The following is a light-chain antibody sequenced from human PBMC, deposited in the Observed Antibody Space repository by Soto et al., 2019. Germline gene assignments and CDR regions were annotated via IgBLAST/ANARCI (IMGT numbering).Light chain of an antibody. J-gene: IGKJ3*01. CDR1: QNVSTY. Sequence: EIVLTQSPATLSLSPGERVTLSCRASQNVSTYLAWYQQKPGQAPRLLIYDASDRAAGIPARFSGCGSGTDFTLSISIAEPEDSAVYYCQQRTNWLTFGPGTKVDIK. V-gene: IGKV3-11*01. CDR2: DAS. CDR3: QQRTNWLT.